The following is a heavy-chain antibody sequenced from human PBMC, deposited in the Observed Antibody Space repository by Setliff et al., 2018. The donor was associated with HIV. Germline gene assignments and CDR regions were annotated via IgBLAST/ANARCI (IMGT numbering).Heavy chain of an antibody. J-gene: IGHJ4*02. CDR3: ATVIYYSSGSYSLDY. Sequence: RASVKVSCKASGYTFNTYGISWVRQAPGQGLEWMGRIIPIFGTANYAQKFEGRVTITADKSTGKAYLEVSSLRSEDTAVYYCATVIYYSSGSYSLDYWGQPTLVTVSS. V-gene: IGHV1-69*06. CDR2: IIPIFGTA. CDR1: GYTFNTYG. D-gene: IGHD3-10*01.